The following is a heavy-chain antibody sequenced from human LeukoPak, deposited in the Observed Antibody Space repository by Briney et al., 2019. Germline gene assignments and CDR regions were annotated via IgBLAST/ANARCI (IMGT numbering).Heavy chain of an antibody. CDR1: GFTFSSYG. D-gene: IGHD3-22*01. CDR3: AKEGEGGYYYDSSGYSYFDY. V-gene: IGHV3-23*01. CDR2: ISGSGGST. J-gene: IGHJ4*02. Sequence: GGSLRLSCAASGFTFSSYGMSWVRQAPGKGLEWVSAISGSGGSTYYADSVKGRFTISRDNSKNTLYLQMNSLRAEDTAVYYCAKEGEGGYYYDSSGYSYFDYWGRGTLVTVSS.